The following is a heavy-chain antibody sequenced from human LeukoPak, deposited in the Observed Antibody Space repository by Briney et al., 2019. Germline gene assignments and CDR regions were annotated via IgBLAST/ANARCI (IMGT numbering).Heavy chain of an antibody. Sequence: PGGSLRLSCAASGFTFSSYAMSWVRQAPGKGLEWVSAISGSGGSTYYADSVKGRFTIFRDNAKNSLYLQMNSLRAEDTAVYYCARDPYPHASFQDYWGQGTLVTVSS. V-gene: IGHV3-23*01. CDR1: GFTFSSYA. CDR2: ISGSGGST. J-gene: IGHJ4*02. CDR3: ARDPYPHASFQDY. D-gene: IGHD2-2*01.